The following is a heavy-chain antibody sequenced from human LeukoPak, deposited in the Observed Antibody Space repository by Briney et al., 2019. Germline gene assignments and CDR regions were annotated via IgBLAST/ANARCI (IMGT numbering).Heavy chain of an antibody. CDR2: IYYRGST. Sequence: SETLSLTCTVSGGSISSGDYYWSWIRQPPGKGLEWIGYIYYRGSTYYNPSLKSRVTISVDTSKNQFSLKLSSVTAADTAVYYCARDLGYYDFWSGYYYYYYMDVWGKGTTVTVSS. D-gene: IGHD3-3*01. J-gene: IGHJ6*03. V-gene: IGHV4-30-4*08. CDR3: ARDLGYYDFWSGYYYYYYMDV. CDR1: GGSISSGDYY.